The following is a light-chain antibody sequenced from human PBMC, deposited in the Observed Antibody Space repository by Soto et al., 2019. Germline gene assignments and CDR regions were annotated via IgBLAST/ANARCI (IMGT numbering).Light chain of an antibody. Sequence: QSVLTQPPSLSGAPGQRVTISCTGSSSNIGAGYDVHWYQHFPGTAPKVLIYGNINRPSGVPDRFSGSKSGTSASLAITGLQAEDEADYYCQSYDSSLRGSVFGGGTKLTVL. CDR1: SSNIGAGYD. V-gene: IGLV1-40*01. J-gene: IGLJ2*01. CDR2: GNI. CDR3: QSYDSSLRGSV.